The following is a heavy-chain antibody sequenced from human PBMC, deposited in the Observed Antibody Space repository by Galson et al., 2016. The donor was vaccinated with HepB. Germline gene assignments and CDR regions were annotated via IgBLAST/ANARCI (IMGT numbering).Heavy chain of an antibody. D-gene: IGHD6-19*01. CDR2: ISITSGTI. J-gene: IGHJ4*02. CDR1: GFTFTDYS. Sequence: SLRLSCAASGFTFTDYSMNWVRQAPGKGLEWVSYISITSGTIYYADSVTGRFTISRDNAKNSVYLHINSLRADDTAVYYCATGAGPFDYWGQGTLVTVSS. V-gene: IGHV3-48*01. CDR3: ATGAGPFDY.